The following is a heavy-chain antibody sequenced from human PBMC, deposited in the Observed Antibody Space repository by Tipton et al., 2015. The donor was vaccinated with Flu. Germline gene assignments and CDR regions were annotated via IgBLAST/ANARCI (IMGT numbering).Heavy chain of an antibody. CDR1: GGSISSGSYY. CDR3: ARGTINYYGSGTDAFDI. CDR2: IYTSGST. V-gene: IGHV4-61*02. Sequence: TLSLTCTVSGGSISSGSYYWSWIRQPAGKGLEWIGRIYTSGSTNSNPSLKSRVTISVDTSKNQFSLKLSSVTAADTAVYYCARGTINYYGSGTDAFDIWGQGTMVTVSS. D-gene: IGHD3-10*01. J-gene: IGHJ3*02.